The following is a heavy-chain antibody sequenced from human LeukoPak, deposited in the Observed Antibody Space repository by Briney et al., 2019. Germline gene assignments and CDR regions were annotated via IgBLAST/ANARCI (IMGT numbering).Heavy chain of an antibody. J-gene: IGHJ5*02. CDR3: VREADQDCSGGSCYRSSGNWLDP. Sequence: PGGSLRLSCAASGFTFSSYAMSWVRQAPGKGLEWVSAISGSGGSTYYADSVKGRFTISRDNSKNTLYLQMNSLRAEDTAVYYCVREADQDCSGGSCYRSSGNWLDPWGQGTLVTVSS. D-gene: IGHD2-15*01. CDR1: GFTFSSYA. CDR2: ISGSGGST. V-gene: IGHV3-23*01.